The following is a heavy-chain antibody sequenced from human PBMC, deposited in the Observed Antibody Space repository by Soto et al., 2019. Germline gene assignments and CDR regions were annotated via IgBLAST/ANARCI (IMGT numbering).Heavy chain of an antibody. CDR3: ASSLRGDIVVVVAATQFLQH. D-gene: IGHD2-15*01. CDR1: GGTFSSYA. Sequence: SVEVSCRASGGTFSSYAISWVRQAPGQGLEWMGGIIPIFGTANYAQKFQGRVTITADESTSTAYMELSSLRSGDTAVYYCASSLRGDIVVVVAATQFLQHWGQGTLVTVSS. V-gene: IGHV1-69*13. CDR2: IIPIFGTA. J-gene: IGHJ1*01.